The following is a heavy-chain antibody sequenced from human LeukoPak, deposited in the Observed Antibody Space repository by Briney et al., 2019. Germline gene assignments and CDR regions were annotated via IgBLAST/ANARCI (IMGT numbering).Heavy chain of an antibody. CDR2: ISSSSSYI. CDR3: ARDKDAYDFWSGYSYYMDV. V-gene: IGHV3-21*01. J-gene: IGHJ6*03. Sequence: GGSLRLSCAASGFTFSSYSMNWVRQAPGKGLEWVSSISSSSSYIYYADSVKGRFTISRDNAKNSLYLQMNSLRAEDTAVYYCARDKDAYDFWSGYSYYMDVWGKGTTVTVSS. D-gene: IGHD3-3*01. CDR1: GFTFSSYS.